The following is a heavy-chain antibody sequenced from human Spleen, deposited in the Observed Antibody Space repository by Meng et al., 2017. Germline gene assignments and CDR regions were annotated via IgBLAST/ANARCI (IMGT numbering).Heavy chain of an antibody. J-gene: IGHJ4*02. CDR3: ATTSAAAGND. Sequence: GGFLRLSCAASGFIFSNYWMSWARQAPGKGLEGVANINQDGSVKSFVGSVRGRFTSSRDNAKNSLYLQMNSLRADDPALYCCATTSAAAGNDWGQGTLVTVSS. V-gene: IGHV3-7*01. CDR1: GFIFSNYW. CDR2: INQDGSVK. D-gene: IGHD6-13*01.